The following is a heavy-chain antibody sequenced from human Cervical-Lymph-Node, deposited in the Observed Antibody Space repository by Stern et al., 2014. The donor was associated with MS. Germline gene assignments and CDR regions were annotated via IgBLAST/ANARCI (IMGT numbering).Heavy chain of an antibody. J-gene: IGHJ4*02. D-gene: IGHD4-17*01. CDR1: GFTFSSYG. Sequence: QVQLVESGGGVVQPGRSLRLSCAASGFTFSSYGLHWVRQAPGTGLEWVAVIWYDGSNKYYADPVKGRFTISRDNSKNTLYLQMNSLRAEDTAVYYCARKHYEFDYWGQGTLVTVSS. CDR2: IWYDGSNK. V-gene: IGHV3-33*01. CDR3: ARKHYEFDY.